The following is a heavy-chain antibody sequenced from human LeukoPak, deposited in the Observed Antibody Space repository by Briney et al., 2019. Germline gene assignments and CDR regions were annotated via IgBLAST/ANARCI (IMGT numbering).Heavy chain of an antibody. V-gene: IGHV3-48*04. Sequence: GGSLRLSCAASGFTFSSYAMSWVRQAPGKGLEWVSYISSSGSTIYYADSVKGRFTISRDNAKNSLYLHMNSLRAEDTAVYYCARDGEVTGFLTYYYYGMDVWGQGTTVTVSS. CDR1: GFTFSSYA. D-gene: IGHD3-10*01. CDR2: ISSSGSTI. J-gene: IGHJ6*02. CDR3: ARDGEVTGFLTYYYYGMDV.